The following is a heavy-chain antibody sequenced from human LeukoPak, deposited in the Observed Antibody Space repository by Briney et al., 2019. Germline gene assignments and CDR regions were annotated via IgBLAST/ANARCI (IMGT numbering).Heavy chain of an antibody. CDR2: IKSKTDGGTT. Sequence: GGSLRLSCAASGFTFSSYAMSWVRQAPGKGLEWVGRIKSKTDGGTTDYAAPVKGRFTISRDDSKNTLYLQMNSQKTEDTAVYYCTTDGGATGFDYWGQGTLVTVSS. D-gene: IGHD1-26*01. J-gene: IGHJ4*02. CDR3: TTDGGATGFDY. CDR1: GFTFSSYA. V-gene: IGHV3-15*01.